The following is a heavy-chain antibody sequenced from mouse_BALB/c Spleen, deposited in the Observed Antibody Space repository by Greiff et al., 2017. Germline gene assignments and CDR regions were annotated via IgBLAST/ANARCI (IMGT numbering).Heavy chain of an antibody. CDR2: ISYSGST. J-gene: IGHJ4*01. CDR1: GDSITSGY. Sequence: DVKLVESGPSLVKPSQTLSLTCSVTGDSITSGYWNWIRKFPGNKLEYMGYISYSGSTYYNPSLKSRISITRDTSKNQYYLQLNSVTTEDTATYYCARLSPYGNYVEDYWGQGTSVTVSS. CDR3: ARLSPYGNYVEDY. D-gene: IGHD2-1*01. V-gene: IGHV3-8*02.